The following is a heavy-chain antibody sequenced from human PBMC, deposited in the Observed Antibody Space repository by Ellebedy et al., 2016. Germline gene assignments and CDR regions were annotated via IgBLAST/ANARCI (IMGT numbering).Heavy chain of an antibody. D-gene: IGHD3-22*01. CDR2: ISYDGEGT. CDR3: AKDTSGYYGGYFDF. J-gene: IGHJ4*02. CDR1: GLPFGSKG. V-gene: IGHV3-30*18. Sequence: GESLKISXEASGLPFGSKGMHWVRQAPGKGLEWVAAISYDGEGTDYADAVKGRSTISRDNSEDTLFLQMNSLRAEDTAVYYCAKDTSGYYGGYFDFWGQGTLVTVSS.